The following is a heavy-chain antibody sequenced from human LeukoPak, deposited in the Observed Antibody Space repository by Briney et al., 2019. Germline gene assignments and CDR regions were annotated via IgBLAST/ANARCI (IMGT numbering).Heavy chain of an antibody. CDR3: ATDQSGWFDP. V-gene: IGHV4-61*02. CDR1: GGSIGSRAYY. J-gene: IGHJ5*02. D-gene: IGHD3-10*01. CDR2: IYTDGSR. Sequence: SENLSLTCTVSGGSIGSRAYYWSWIRQPAGKGLEYIGRIYTDGSRNHNPSLKSRVSISMDTSNNQFSLRVTSVTAADTGVYYCATDQSGWFDPWGQGTLVTVSS.